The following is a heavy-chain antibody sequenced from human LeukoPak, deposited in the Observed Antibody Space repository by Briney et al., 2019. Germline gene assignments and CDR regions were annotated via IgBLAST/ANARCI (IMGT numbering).Heavy chain of an antibody. J-gene: IGHJ4*02. V-gene: IGHV4-61*08. Sequence: SETLSLTCTVSGGSISSGDYYWSWIRQPPGKGLEWIGYIYYSGSTNYNPSLKSRVTISVDTSKNQFSLKLSSVTAAGTAVYYCARWYGGNHYYFDYWGQGTLVTVSS. CDR1: GGSISSGDYY. CDR2: IYYSGST. D-gene: IGHD4-23*01. CDR3: ARWYGGNHYYFDY.